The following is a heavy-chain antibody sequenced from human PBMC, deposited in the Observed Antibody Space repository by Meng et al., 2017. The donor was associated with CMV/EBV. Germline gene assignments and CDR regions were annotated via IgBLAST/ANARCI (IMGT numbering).Heavy chain of an antibody. Sequence: QAQTAVPGPGLVKPSDTLSLTCIVSGASIKNYNWNWVRQPAGQGLEWIGLIQVIGHTVYNPSLKSRVTVSLDASKSQFSLTLNSVTAADTATYYCAGSRPGGGACDYWGQGILVTVSS. CDR1: GASIKNYN. CDR3: AGSRPGGGACDY. D-gene: IGHD3-16*01. J-gene: IGHJ4*02. V-gene: IGHV4-4*07. CDR2: IQVIGHT.